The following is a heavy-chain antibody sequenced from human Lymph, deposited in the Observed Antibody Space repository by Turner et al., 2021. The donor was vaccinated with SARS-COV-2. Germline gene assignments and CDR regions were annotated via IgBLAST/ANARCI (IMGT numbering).Heavy chain of an antibody. J-gene: IGHJ4*02. V-gene: IGHV4-39*01. CDR1: GGSISSSSYY. Sequence: QLQLQESSPGLGKPSETLSLTCPVSGGSISSSSYYWGWLRQPPGKGLEWIGNNYYSRSTYYNPTLKSRVTISVDTSKNQFSLKLSSVTAADTAVYYCARLVRRAEYYFDYWGQGTLVTVSS. CDR3: ARLVRRAEYYFDY. D-gene: IGHD3-10*01. CDR2: NYYSRST.